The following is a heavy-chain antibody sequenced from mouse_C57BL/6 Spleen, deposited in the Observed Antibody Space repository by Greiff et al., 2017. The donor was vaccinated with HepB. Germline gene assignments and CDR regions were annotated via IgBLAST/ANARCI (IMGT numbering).Heavy chain of an antibody. CDR1: GFTFSSYA. V-gene: IGHV5-9-1*02. Sequence: EVKLVESGEGLVKPGGSLKLSCAASGFTFSSYAMSWVRQTPEKRLEWVAYISSGGDYIYYADTVKGRFTISRDNARNTLYLQMSSLKSEDTAMYYCTRGGYDGYPPYFDVWGTGTTVTVSS. CDR3: TRGGYDGYPPYFDV. J-gene: IGHJ1*03. CDR2: ISSGGDYI. D-gene: IGHD2-3*01.